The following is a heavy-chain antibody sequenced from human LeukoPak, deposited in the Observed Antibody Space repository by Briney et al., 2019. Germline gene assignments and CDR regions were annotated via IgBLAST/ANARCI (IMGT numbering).Heavy chain of an antibody. D-gene: IGHD1-1*01. CDR1: GYTFTSYD. V-gene: IGHV1-8*03. CDR2: MNPNSGNT. J-gene: IGHJ1*01. CDR3: AREAGTNWIFGEYFPF. Sequence: GASVKVSCKASGYTFTSYDINWVRQATGQGLEWMGWMNPNSGNTGYAQKFQGRVTITRNTSISTAYMELSGLRSDDTAVYYCAREAGTNWIFGEYFPFWGQGTLVTVSA.